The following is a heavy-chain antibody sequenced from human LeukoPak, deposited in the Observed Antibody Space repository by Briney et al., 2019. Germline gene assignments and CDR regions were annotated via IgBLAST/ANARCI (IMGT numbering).Heavy chain of an antibody. CDR1: GGSISSYY. V-gene: IGHV4-59*01. D-gene: IGHD5-24*01. Sequence: PSETLSLTCTVSGGSISSYYWSWIRQPPGKGLEWIGYIYYSGSTNYNPSLKSRVTISVDTSKNQFSPKLSSVTAADTAVYYCARDRDGYSYWGQGTLVTVSS. CDR3: ARDRDGYSY. CDR2: IYYSGST. J-gene: IGHJ4*02.